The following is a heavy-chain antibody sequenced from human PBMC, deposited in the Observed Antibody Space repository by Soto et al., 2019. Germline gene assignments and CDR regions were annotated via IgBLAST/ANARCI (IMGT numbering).Heavy chain of an antibody. V-gene: IGHV3-23*01. CDR3: ARRIVECSDATSCPPDH. Sequence: EIQLLDSGGGLVQPGGSLRLSCAASGFVFSTYAMSWVRQAPGKGLEWVATISGSTYSTDYADSVRGRFIVSRENSKSTMFLPMNNLRGEDTGVDFCARRIVECSDATSCPPDHWGQGTRVTVSS. D-gene: IGHD1-26*01. CDR1: GFVFSTYA. CDR2: ISGSTYST. J-gene: IGHJ4*02.